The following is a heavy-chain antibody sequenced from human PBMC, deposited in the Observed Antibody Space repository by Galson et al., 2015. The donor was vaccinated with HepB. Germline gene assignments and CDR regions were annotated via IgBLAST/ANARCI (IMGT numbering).Heavy chain of an antibody. V-gene: IGHV1-69*13. CDR2: IIPIFGTA. CDR1: GGTFSSYA. Sequence: SVKVSCKASGGTFSSYAISWVRQAPGQGLEWMGGIIPIFGTANYAQKFQGRVTITADESTSTAYMELSSLRSEDTAVYYCASGWLNEMIYSNFPRDYYYYGMDVWGQGTTVTVSS. D-gene: IGHD4-11*01. CDR3: ASGWLNEMIYSNFPRDYYYYGMDV. J-gene: IGHJ6*02.